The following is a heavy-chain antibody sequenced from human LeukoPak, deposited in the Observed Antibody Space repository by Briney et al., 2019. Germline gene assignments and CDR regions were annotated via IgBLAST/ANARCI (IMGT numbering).Heavy chain of an antibody. D-gene: IGHD3-10*01. CDR3: ARRPGLLWFGEFSGHFDY. CDR2: INHSGST. V-gene: IGHV4-34*01. Sequence: PSETLSLTCAVYGGSFSGYYWSWIRQPPGKGLEWIGEINHSGSTNYNPSLKSRVTISVDTSKNQFSLKLSSVTAADTAVYYCARRPGLLWFGEFSGHFDYWGQGTLVTVSS. CDR1: GGSFSGYY. J-gene: IGHJ4*02.